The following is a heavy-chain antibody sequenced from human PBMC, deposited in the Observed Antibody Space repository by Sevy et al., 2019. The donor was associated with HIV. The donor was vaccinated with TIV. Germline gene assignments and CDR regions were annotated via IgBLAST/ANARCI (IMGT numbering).Heavy chain of an antibody. J-gene: IGHJ4*02. V-gene: IGHV4-34*01. CDR1: GETLSGYY. Sequence: SETLSLTCAVYGETLSGYYWSWVRQPPGRGLEWIGEIHHSGLTKYNPSLKSRVTISVDTSKNQFSLKVISVTAEDTAVYYCARGPRGRRRGITAIEIVPDAAEFWGQGTLVTVSS. CDR2: IHHSGLT. CDR3: ARGPRGRRRGITAIEIVPDAAEF. D-gene: IGHD1-26*01.